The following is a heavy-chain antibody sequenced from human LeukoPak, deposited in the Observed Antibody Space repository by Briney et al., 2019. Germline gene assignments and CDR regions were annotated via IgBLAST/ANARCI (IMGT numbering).Heavy chain of an antibody. Sequence: GASLQIPCKGSGYFFTSYWIGWVRQLPGKGLEWMGIIYPGDSDTRYSPSFQGQVTISADKSISTAYLQWSSLKASDTAMYYCARHPSGYSSGWYLYWGQGTLVTVSS. CDR3: ARHPSGYSSGWYLY. CDR2: IYPGDSDT. CDR1: GYFFTSYW. J-gene: IGHJ4*02. V-gene: IGHV5-51*01. D-gene: IGHD6-19*01.